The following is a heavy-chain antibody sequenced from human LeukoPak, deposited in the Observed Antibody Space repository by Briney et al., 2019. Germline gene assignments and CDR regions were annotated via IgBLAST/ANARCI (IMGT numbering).Heavy chain of an antibody. J-gene: IGHJ4*02. Sequence: GGSLRLSCAASGFTFSAYYMSWIRQAPGKGLEWVSYISSSSSYTNYADSVKGRFTISRDNAKNSLYLQMNSLRAEDTAVYYCARDGFRTTVTPGSFDYWGQGTLVTVSS. CDR1: GFTFSAYY. CDR3: ARDGFRTTVTPGSFDY. D-gene: IGHD4-17*01. CDR2: ISSSSSYT. V-gene: IGHV3-11*06.